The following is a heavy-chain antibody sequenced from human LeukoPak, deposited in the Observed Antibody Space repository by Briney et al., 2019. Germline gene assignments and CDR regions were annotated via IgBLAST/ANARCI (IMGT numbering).Heavy chain of an antibody. CDR3: ARVWFGELFGAFDI. Sequence: GGSLRLSCAASGFTFSSYAMSWVRQAPGKGLEWVSAISGSGGSTYYADSVKGRFTIPRDNSKNTLYLQMNSLRAEDTAVYYCARVWFGELFGAFDIWGQGTMVTVSS. CDR1: GFTFSSYA. CDR2: ISGSGGST. J-gene: IGHJ3*02. V-gene: IGHV3-23*01. D-gene: IGHD3-10*01.